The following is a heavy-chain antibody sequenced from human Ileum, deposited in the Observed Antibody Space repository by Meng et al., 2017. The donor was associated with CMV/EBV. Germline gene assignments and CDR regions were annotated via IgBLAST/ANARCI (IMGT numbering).Heavy chain of an antibody. CDR1: GGSLNNYY. J-gene: IGHJ4*02. CDR2: IYSSGLT. V-gene: IGHV4-59*01. Sequence: SETLSLTCFVSGGSLNNYYWSWIRQPPGKRLEWIGHIYSSGLTSYNFPLKSRVTISVDTSKNQFSLNLTSVTAADTAVYYCARHFSGWSYYFDHWGQGMLVTVSS. CDR3: ARHFSGWSYYFDH. D-gene: IGHD6-19*01.